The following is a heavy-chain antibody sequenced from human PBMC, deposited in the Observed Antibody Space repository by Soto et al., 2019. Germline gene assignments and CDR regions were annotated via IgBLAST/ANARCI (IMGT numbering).Heavy chain of an antibody. CDR3: AREITRVLLWFGESPTNWFDP. D-gene: IGHD3-10*01. CDR2: ISAYNGNT. V-gene: IGHV1-18*01. J-gene: IGHJ5*02. CDR1: GYTFTSYG. Sequence: ASVKVSCKXSGYTFTSYGISWVRQAPGQGLEWMGWISAYNGNTNYAQKLQGRVTMTTDTSTSTAYMGLRSLRSDDTAVYYCAREITRVLLWFGESPTNWFDPWGQGTLVTVSS.